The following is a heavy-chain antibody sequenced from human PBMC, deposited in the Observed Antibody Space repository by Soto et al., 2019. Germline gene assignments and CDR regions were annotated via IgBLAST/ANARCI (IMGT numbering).Heavy chain of an antibody. D-gene: IGHD1-1*01. V-gene: IGHV3-74*01. CDR2: MNSDGSTI. CDR1: GFTFSRYW. J-gene: IGHJ4*02. CDR3: ASQLLYGY. Sequence: GGSLRLSCAASGFTFSRYWMHWVRQAPGKGLVWVARMNSDGSTISYADSVKGRFTISRDNAKNTLFLQMNSLRVEDTALYYCASQLLYGYWGQGTLVTVSS.